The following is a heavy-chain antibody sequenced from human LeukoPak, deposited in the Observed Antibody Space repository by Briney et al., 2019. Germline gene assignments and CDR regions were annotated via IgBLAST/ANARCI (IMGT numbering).Heavy chain of an antibody. V-gene: IGHV4-59*01. CDR1: GGSISSYY. CDR2: IYYSGST. J-gene: IGHJ6*02. CDR3: ASSALADETWDCSGGSCSYYYYYYGMDV. D-gene: IGHD2-15*01. Sequence: PSETLSLTCTVSGGSISSYYWSWIRQPPGKGLEWIGYIYYSGSTSYNPSLKSRVTISVDTSKNQFSLKLSSVTAADTAVYYCASSALADETWDCSGGSCSYYYYYYGMDVWGQGTTVTVSS.